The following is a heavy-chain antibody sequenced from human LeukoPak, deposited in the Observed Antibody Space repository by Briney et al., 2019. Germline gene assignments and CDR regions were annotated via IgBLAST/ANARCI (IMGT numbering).Heavy chain of an antibody. V-gene: IGHV4-39*01. CDR2: IYSNGHI. CDR3: ARRHYGSGNIDS. D-gene: IGHD3-10*01. CDR1: SDSISSSSYL. Sequence: SETLSLTCSVSSDSISSSSYLWVWVRQPPGKGLEWIGDIYSNGHISYNPSLKSRAAISVDTSKNQFPLNLSSVTAADTAVYYCARRHYGSGNIDSWGQGTLVTVSS. J-gene: IGHJ4*02.